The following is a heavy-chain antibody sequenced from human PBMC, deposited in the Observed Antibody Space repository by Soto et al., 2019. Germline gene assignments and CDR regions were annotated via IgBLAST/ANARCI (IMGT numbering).Heavy chain of an antibody. V-gene: IGHV3-30*04. D-gene: IGHD2-15*01. Sequence: QVQLVESGGGVVQPGRSLRLSCAASAFTFRSYTMHWVRQAPGKGLERVATISYDGSKTNYADSVRGRFTISRDNSKSTLFLQMDSLRPEDTAVYSCARDRDSSYFPTPYYFDSWGQGTLVTVSS. CDR3: ARDRDSSYFPTPYYFDS. CDR1: AFTFRSYT. CDR2: ISYDGSKT. J-gene: IGHJ4*02.